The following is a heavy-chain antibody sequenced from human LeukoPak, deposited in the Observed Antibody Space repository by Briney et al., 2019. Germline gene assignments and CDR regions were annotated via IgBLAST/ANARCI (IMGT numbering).Heavy chain of an antibody. J-gene: IGHJ4*02. Sequence: PSETLSLTCTVSGGSISSGGYYWSWIRQHPGKGLEWIGYIYYSGSTYYNPSLKSRVTISVDTSKNQFSLKLSSVTAADTAVYYCARVSGSDCGGDCYPSLLDYWGQGTLVTVSS. CDR3: ARVSGSDCGGDCYPSLLDY. CDR2: IYYSGST. V-gene: IGHV4-31*03. CDR1: GGSISSGGYY. D-gene: IGHD2-21*02.